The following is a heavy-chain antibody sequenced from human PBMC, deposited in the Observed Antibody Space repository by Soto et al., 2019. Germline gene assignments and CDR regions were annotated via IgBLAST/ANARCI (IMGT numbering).Heavy chain of an antibody. D-gene: IGHD6-13*01. V-gene: IGHV4-59*08. CDR3: ARQPGEGIAAAGIWFDP. CDR2: IYYSGST. J-gene: IGHJ5*02. Sequence: SETLSLTCTVSGGSISSYYWSWIRQPPGKGLEWIGYIYYSGSTNYNPSLKSRVTISVDTSKNQFSLKLSSVTAADTAVYYCARQPGEGIAAAGIWFDPWGQGTLVTVSS. CDR1: GGSISSYY.